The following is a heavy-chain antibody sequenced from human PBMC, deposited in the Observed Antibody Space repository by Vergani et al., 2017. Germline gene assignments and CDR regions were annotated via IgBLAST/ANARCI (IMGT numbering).Heavy chain of an antibody. J-gene: IGHJ4*02. D-gene: IGHD1-26*01. CDR1: GYTFTGDY. Sequence: QVQLVQSGAEVKKPGASVKVSCKASGYTFTGDYMHWVRQAPGQGLEWMGWINPSGGSTSYAQKLQGRVTMTRDTSTSTVYMELSSLRSEDTAVYYCAREPMNAVGATKNFDYWGQGTLVTVSS. CDR2: INPSGGST. V-gene: IGHV1-46*04. CDR3: AREPMNAVGATKNFDY.